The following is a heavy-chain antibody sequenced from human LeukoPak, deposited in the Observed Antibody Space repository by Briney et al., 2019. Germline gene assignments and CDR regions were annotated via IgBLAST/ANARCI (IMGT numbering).Heavy chain of an antibody. D-gene: IGHD3-3*01. CDR1: GFTFSSYG. J-gene: IGHJ3*02. V-gene: IGHV3-30*18. CDR3: AKNERFLEWIDAFDI. CDR2: ISYDGSNK. Sequence: GGSLRLSCAASGFTFSSYGMHWVRQAPGKGLEWVAVISYDGSNKYYADSVKGRFTISRDNSKNTLYLQMNSLRAEDTAVYYCAKNERFLEWIDAFDIWGQGTMVTVSS.